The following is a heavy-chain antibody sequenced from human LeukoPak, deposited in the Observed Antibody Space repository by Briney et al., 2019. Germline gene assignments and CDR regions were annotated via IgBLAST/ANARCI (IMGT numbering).Heavy chain of an antibody. CDR1: GGSITSSSYY. CDR3: ASGKWELDAFDI. D-gene: IGHD1-26*01. V-gene: IGHV4-61*05. CDR2: IYYSGRT. Sequence: SETLSLTCTVSGGSITSSSYYWGWIRQPPGKGLEWIGYIYYSGRTNYNPSLKSRVTISVDTSKKQFSLKLSSVTAADTAVYYCASGKWELDAFDIWGQGTMVTVSS. J-gene: IGHJ3*02.